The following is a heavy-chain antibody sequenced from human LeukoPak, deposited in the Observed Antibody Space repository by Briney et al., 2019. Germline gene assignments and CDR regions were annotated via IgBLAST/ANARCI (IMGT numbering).Heavy chain of an antibody. J-gene: IGHJ4*02. D-gene: IGHD2-2*01. CDR1: GFTFSSYW. CDR2: IKQDGSEK. Sequence: GGSLRLSCAASGFTFSSYWMSWVRQAPGKRLEWVANIKQDGSEKYYVDSVKGRFTISRDNAKNSLYLQMNSLRAEDTAVYYCARDPQYQLLSFDYWGQGTLVTVSS. V-gene: IGHV3-7*01. CDR3: ARDPQYQLLSFDY.